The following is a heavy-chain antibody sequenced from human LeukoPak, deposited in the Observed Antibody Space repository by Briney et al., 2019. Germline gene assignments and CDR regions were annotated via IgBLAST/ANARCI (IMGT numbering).Heavy chain of an antibody. D-gene: IGHD2-21*02. Sequence: PGGSLRLSCAASRFTFSSYSMNWVRQAPGKGLEWVSSISSSGSYIYYADSVKGRFTISRDNAKNSLYLQMNSLRAEDTAVYYCARDTDQYCGRDCYVDYWGQGTLVTVSS. J-gene: IGHJ4*02. V-gene: IGHV3-21*01. CDR2: ISSSGSYI. CDR3: ARDTDQYCGRDCYVDY. CDR1: RFTFSSYS.